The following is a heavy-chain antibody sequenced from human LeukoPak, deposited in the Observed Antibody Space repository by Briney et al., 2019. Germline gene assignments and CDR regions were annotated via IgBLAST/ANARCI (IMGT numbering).Heavy chain of an antibody. CDR3: AKDYYGDGYFDY. CDR1: GFTFSSYG. CDR2: IRYDGSNK. D-gene: IGHD4-17*01. V-gene: IGHV3-30*02. J-gene: IGHJ4*02. Sequence: SGGSLRLSCAASGFTFSSYGMHWVRQAPGKGLEWVAFIRYDGSNKYYADSVKGRFTISRDNSKNTLCLQMNSLRAEDTAVYYCAKDYYGDGYFDYWGQGTLVTVSS.